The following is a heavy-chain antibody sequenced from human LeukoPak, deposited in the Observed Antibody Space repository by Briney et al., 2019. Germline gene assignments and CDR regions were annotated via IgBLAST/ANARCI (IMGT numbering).Heavy chain of an antibody. CDR1: GFTFSSYG. CDR2: IWYDGSNK. D-gene: IGHD1-26*01. J-gene: IGHJ4*02. V-gene: IGHV3-33*01. Sequence: GGSLRLSCAASGFTFSSYGMHWVRQAPGKGLEWVAVIWYDGSNKYYADSVKGRLTISRDNSKNTLYLQMNSLRAEDTAVYYCARATGGSGTFDYWGQGTLVTVSS. CDR3: ARATGGSGTFDY.